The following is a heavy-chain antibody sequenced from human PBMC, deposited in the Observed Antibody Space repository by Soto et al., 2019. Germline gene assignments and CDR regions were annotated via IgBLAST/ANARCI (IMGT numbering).Heavy chain of an antibody. Sequence: PSETLSLTCAVYGGSFSGYYCSWIRQPPGKGLEWIGEINHSGSTNYNPSLKSRVTISVDTSKNQFSLKLSSVTAADTAVYYCAREGGVYYYDSSIDYWGQGTLVTVSS. J-gene: IGHJ4*02. V-gene: IGHV4-34*01. CDR1: GGSFSGYY. CDR2: INHSGST. CDR3: AREGGVYYYDSSIDY. D-gene: IGHD3-22*01.